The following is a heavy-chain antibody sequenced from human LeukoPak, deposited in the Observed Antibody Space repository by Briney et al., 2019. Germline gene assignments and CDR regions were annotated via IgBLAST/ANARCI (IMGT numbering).Heavy chain of an antibody. CDR2: IYYSGST. CDR3: ASTVLGYCSSTSCYRSRYYFDY. V-gene: IGHV4-59*01. CDR1: GGSISSYY. Sequence: SETLSLTCTVSGGSISSYYWSWIRQPPGKGLEWIGYIYYSGSTNYNPSLKSRVTISVDTSKNLLSLKLSSVTAADTAVYYCASTVLGYCSSTSCYRSRYYFDYWGQGTLVTVSS. D-gene: IGHD2-2*02. J-gene: IGHJ4*02.